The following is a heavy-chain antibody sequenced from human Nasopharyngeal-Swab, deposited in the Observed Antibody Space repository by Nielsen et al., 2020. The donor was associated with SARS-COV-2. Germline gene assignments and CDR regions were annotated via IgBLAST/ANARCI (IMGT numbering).Heavy chain of an antibody. CDR3: ARGEDGGFDDAFDI. Sequence: SQTLSLTYAISGDSVSRKSAAWNWIRQSPSRGLEWLGRTYYRSKWYNDYAVSVKSRITINPDTSKNQFSLQLNSVTPEDTAVYYCARGEDGGFDDAFDIWGQGTMVTVSS. V-gene: IGHV6-1*01. CDR1: GDSVSRKSAA. J-gene: IGHJ3*02. CDR2: TYYRSKWYN. D-gene: IGHD3-10*01.